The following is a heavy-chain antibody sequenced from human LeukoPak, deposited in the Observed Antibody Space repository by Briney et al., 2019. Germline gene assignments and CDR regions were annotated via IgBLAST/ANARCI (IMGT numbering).Heavy chain of an antibody. CDR3: AVGYQFDYGDYEADAFDI. CDR1: GYTFTSYG. V-gene: IGHV1-18*04. J-gene: IGHJ3*02. CDR2: ISAYNGNT. Sequence: ASVKVSCKASGYTFTSYGISWVRQAPGQGLEWMGWISAYNGNTKYAQKLQGRVTMTTDTSTSTAYMELRSLRSDDTAVYYCAVGYQFDYGDYEADAFDIWGQGTMVTVSS. D-gene: IGHD4-17*01.